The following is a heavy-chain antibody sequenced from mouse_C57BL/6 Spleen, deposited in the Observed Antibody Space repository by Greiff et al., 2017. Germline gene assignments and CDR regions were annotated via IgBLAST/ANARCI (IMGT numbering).Heavy chain of an antibody. CDR2: IDPSDSYT. V-gene: IGHV1-69*01. Sequence: QVQLQQPGAELVMPGASVKLSCKASGYTFTSYWMHWVNQRPGQGLEWIGEIDPSDSYTNYNQKFKGKSTLTVDKSSSTAYMQLSSLTSEDSAVYYCARSPQLGLDYWGQGTTLTVSS. CDR3: ARSPQLGLDY. J-gene: IGHJ2*01. D-gene: IGHD4-1*02. CDR1: GYTFTSYW.